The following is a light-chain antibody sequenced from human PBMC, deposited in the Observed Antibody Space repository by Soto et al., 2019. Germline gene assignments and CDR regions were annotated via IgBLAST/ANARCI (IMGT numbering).Light chain of an antibody. CDR3: QQYTDWPLT. CDR2: GAS. J-gene: IGKJ4*01. CDR1: QSVNSN. V-gene: IGKV3-15*01. Sequence: EIVMTQSPATLSVSPGERATLSCRASQSVNSNLAWYQQKPGQAPRLLIYGASTRATVIPVTFSGSGSGTEFTLTSTSLQSEDVAVYYCQQYTDWPLTFGGGTKVEIK.